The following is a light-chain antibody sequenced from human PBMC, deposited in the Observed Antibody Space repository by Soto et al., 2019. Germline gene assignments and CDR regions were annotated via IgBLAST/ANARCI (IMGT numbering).Light chain of an antibody. Sequence: DIQMTQSPSFLSASLGDRVTITCRARQNIRSYLNWYQQKPGKAPKLLIHAASSLQSGVPSRFSGSGSGTDFSLTISSLQTEDCATYYCQHSYTTPYTFGQGTKLEIK. CDR3: QHSYTTPYT. J-gene: IGKJ2*01. V-gene: IGKV1-39*01. CDR2: AAS. CDR1: QNIRSY.